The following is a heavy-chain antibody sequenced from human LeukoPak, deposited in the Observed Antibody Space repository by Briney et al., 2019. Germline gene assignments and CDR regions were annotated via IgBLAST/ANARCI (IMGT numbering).Heavy chain of an antibody. CDR2: ISSNGGST. V-gene: IGHV3-64D*09. Sequence: GGSLRLSCSASGFTFSSYAMHWVRQAPGKGLEYVSAISSNGGSTYYGDSVKGRFIISRDNSINTLYLQMSSLRAEDTAVYYCVKEGLTYDFWSGYSSDWGQGTLVTVSS. D-gene: IGHD3-3*01. J-gene: IGHJ4*02. CDR1: GFTFSSYA. CDR3: VKEGLTYDFWSGYSSD.